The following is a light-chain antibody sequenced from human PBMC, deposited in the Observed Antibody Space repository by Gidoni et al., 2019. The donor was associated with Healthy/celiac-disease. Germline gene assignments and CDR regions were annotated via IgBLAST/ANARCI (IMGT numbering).Light chain of an antibody. V-gene: IGKV3-20*01. CDR3: QLYGSTPPYT. J-gene: IGKJ2*01. Sequence: EIVLTQSPGTLSLSPGERATLPCRASQSLGSIYLAWYQQKRGQVPRLLSYAASSRATGIPDRFSGSGSGTDFTLTISGLEPEDFAVYYCQLYGSTPPYTFXXXTKLEIK. CDR1: QSLGSIY. CDR2: AAS.